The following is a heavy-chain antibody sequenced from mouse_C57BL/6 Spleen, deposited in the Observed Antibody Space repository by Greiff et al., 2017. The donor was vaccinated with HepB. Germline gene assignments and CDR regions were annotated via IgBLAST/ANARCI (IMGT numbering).Heavy chain of an antibody. CDR1: GYTFTSYW. CDR3: ARRGYYDYGWYFDY. D-gene: IGHD2-4*01. Sequence: QVHVKQPGAELVKPGASVKMSCKASGYTFTSYWITWVKQRPGQGLGWIGDIYPGSGSTNYNEKFKSKATLTVDTSSSTAYMQLSSLTSEDSAVYYCARRGYYDYGWYFDYWGQGTTLTVSS. J-gene: IGHJ2*01. CDR2: IYPGSGST. V-gene: IGHV1-55*01.